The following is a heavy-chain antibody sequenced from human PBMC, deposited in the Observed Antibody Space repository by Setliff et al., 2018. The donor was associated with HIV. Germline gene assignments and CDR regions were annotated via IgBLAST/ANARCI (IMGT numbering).Heavy chain of an antibody. Sequence: SETLSLTCAVSGVSISSGSYYWSWIRQPAGKGLEWIGNIYTSGTTNYNPSLKSRVTLSVDTSKNQFSLNLTSVTAADTAVYYCASRVYYYDSNNFLREEGFDPWGQGTLVTVSS. CDR1: GVSISSGSYY. D-gene: IGHD3-22*01. CDR3: ASRVYYYDSNNFLREEGFDP. CDR2: IYTSGTT. J-gene: IGHJ5*02. V-gene: IGHV4-61*09.